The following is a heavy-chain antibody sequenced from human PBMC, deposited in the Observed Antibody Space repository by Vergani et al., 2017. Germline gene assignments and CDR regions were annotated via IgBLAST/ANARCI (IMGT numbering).Heavy chain of an antibody. V-gene: IGHV1-69*18. CDR1: GGTFSSYA. Sequence: QVQLVQSGAEVKKPGSSVKVSCKASGGTFSSYAISWVRQAPGQGLEWMGRIIPIFGTANYAQKFQGRVTITADESTSTAYMELSSLRSEDTAVYYCAREYCSGGSCYPGDWFDPWGQGTLVRLL. J-gene: IGHJ5*02. D-gene: IGHD2-15*01. CDR3: AREYCSGGSCYPGDWFDP. CDR2: IIPIFGTA.